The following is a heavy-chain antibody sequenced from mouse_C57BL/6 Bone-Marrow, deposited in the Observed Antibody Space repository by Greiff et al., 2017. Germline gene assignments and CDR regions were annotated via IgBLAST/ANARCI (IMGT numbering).Heavy chain of an antibody. Sequence: QVQLQQSGPGLVQPSQSLSITCTVSGFSLTSYGVHWVRQSPGKGLEWLGVIWSGGSTDYNAAFISRLSISKDNSKSQVFFKMNRLQADDTAIYYCASYDGYPAWFAYWGQGTLVTVSA. CDR2: IWSGGST. J-gene: IGHJ3*01. CDR3: ASYDGYPAWFAY. CDR1: GFSLTSYG. D-gene: IGHD2-3*01. V-gene: IGHV2-2*01.